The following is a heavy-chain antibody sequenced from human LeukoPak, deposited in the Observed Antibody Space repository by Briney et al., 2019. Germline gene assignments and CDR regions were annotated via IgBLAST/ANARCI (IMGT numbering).Heavy chain of an antibody. J-gene: IGHJ6*02. CDR1: GFTFSSYA. V-gene: IGHV3-23*01. D-gene: IGHD3-16*02. CDR2: ISGSGGST. Sequence: PGGSLRLSCAASGFTFSSYAMSWVRQAPGKGLEWVSAISGSGGSTYYADSVKGRFTISRDNAKNSLYLQMSSLRAEDTAVYYCALTMITFGGVIVSPVKLMDVWGQGTTVNVSS. CDR3: ALTMITFGGVIVSPVKLMDV.